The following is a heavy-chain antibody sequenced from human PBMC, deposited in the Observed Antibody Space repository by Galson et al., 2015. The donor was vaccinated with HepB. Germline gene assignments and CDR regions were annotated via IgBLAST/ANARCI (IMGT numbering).Heavy chain of an antibody. CDR2: ISGSSTYM. J-gene: IGHJ6*02. V-gene: IGHV3-21*01. CDR3: ARDRGRSDYGYYYGMDV. D-gene: IGHD4-17*01. Sequence: SLRLSCAASGFTFSYYTINWVRQAPGKGLEWVSSISGSSTYMYYTDSVWGRFTVSRDNSNDSLYLQMNSLRVEDTAVYYCARDRGRSDYGYYYGMDVWGQGTTVTVSS. CDR1: GFTFSYYT.